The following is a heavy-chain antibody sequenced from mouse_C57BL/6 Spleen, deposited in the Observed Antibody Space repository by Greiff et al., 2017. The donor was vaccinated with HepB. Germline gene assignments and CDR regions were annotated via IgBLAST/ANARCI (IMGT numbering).Heavy chain of an antibody. CDR1: GFTFSSYA. J-gene: IGHJ2*01. Sequence: DVQLVESGGGLVKPGGSLKLSCAASGFTFSSYAMSWVRQTPEKRLEWVATISDGGSYTYYPDNVKGRFTISRDNAKNNLYLQMSHLKSEDTAMYYCARDRGLRVYYFDYWGQGTTLTVSS. V-gene: IGHV5-4*01. CDR2: ISDGGSYT. D-gene: IGHD1-1*01. CDR3: ARDRGLRVYYFDY.